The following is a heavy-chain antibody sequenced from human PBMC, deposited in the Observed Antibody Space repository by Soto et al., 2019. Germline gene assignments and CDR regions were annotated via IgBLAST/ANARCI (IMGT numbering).Heavy chain of an antibody. CDR2: VIPVFGTS. J-gene: IGHJ6*02. CDR3: ARAVRTGFYGIDV. Sequence: QVQLVQSGAEVNKPGSSVKVSCMASGDSFSNYAVNWLRQAPGLGLEWMGGVIPVFGTSNYAEKFQGRLTITADESTSTAYMELSSLTSEDTAVYYCARAVRTGFYGIDVWGQGTTVSVSS. V-gene: IGHV1-69*01. CDR1: GDSFSNYA.